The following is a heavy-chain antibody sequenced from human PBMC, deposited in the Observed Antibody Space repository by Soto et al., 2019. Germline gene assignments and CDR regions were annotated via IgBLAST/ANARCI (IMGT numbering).Heavy chain of an antibody. J-gene: IGHJ5*02. CDR2: INHSGST. CDR3: ARAAISSGPERWFDP. V-gene: IGHV4-34*01. D-gene: IGHD6-19*01. CDR1: GGSLSGYY. Sequence: QVQLQQWGAGLLKPSETLSLTCAVYGGSLSGYYWSWIRQPPGKGLEWIGEINHSGSTNYNPSLKRRVTISVDTSKNQFSLKLSSVTAADTAVYYCARAAISSGPERWFDPWGQGTLVTVSS.